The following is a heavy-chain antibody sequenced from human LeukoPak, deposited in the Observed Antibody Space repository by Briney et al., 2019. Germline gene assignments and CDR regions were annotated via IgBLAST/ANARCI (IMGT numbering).Heavy chain of an antibody. CDR1: GFTFSRYA. V-gene: IGHV3-20*04. CDR3: ARVRPAMTTVTTGEDY. J-gene: IGHJ4*02. D-gene: IGHD4-17*01. CDR2: INWSGGST. Sequence: SGGSLRLSCSTSGFTFSRYAMSWVRGTRGGGGEWVSGINWSGGSTGYADSVKGRFTISRDNAKNSLYLQMNSLRAEDTAVYYCARVRPAMTTVTTGEDYWGQGTLVTVSS.